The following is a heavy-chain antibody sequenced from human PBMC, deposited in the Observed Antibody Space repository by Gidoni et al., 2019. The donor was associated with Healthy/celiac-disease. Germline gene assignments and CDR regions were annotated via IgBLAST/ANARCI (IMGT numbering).Heavy chain of an antibody. J-gene: IGHJ5*02. CDR3: ARDRYYYDSSGSAPQRWFDP. CDR2: IGTAGDT. CDR1: GFTFSSSA. D-gene: IGHD3-22*01. V-gene: IGHV3-13*04. Sequence: EVQLVESGGGLVQSGGSLRSSCAASGFTFSSSAIHWVRQATGKGLEWVSAIGTAGDTYYPGSVKGRFTISRENAKNSLYLKMNSLRAGDTAVYYCARDRYYYDSSGSAPQRWFDPWGQGTLVTVSS.